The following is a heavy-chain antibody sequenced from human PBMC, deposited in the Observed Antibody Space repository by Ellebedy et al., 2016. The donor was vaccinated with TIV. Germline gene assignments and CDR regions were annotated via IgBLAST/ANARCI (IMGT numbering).Heavy chain of an antibody. CDR2: ISSSSSTI. V-gene: IGHV3-48*04. CDR3: VTDGPLGEVRH. CDR1: GFTFNKAW. Sequence: GESLKISCAASGFTFNKAWMNWVRQAPGKGLEWVSYISSSSSTIYYADSVKGRFTISRDNAKNSLYLQMNSLRAEDTAVYYCVTDGPLGEVRHWGQGTLVTVSS. J-gene: IGHJ1*01.